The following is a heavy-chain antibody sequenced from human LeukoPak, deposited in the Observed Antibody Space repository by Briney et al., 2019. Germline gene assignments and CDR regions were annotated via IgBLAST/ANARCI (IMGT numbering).Heavy chain of an antibody. J-gene: IGHJ5*02. Sequence: GGSLRLSCAASGFTVSSNYMSWARQTPGKGLEWVAVISYDGNEKYQVDSVKGRFTISRDNSKNTLYLQMNSLRVEDTAVYYCARGDRGTAAGNNWFNPWGQGTLVTVSS. CDR1: GFTVSSNY. CDR2: ISYDGNEK. D-gene: IGHD6-13*01. V-gene: IGHV3-30*03. CDR3: ARGDRGTAAGNNWFNP.